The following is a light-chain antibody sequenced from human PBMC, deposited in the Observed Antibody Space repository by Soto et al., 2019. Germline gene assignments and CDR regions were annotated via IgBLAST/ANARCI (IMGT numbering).Light chain of an antibody. J-gene: IGKJ5*01. CDR1: QSVSNN. CDR2: GAS. Sequence: EIVMTQSPATLSVSPGERATLSCRASQSVSNNLAWYQQKPGQAPRLLIYGASTRSTGIPARFSGSGSGTAFTLTISSLQSEDFAVYYCQQYNNWAITFGQGTRLEIK. CDR3: QQYNNWAIT. V-gene: IGKV3-15*01.